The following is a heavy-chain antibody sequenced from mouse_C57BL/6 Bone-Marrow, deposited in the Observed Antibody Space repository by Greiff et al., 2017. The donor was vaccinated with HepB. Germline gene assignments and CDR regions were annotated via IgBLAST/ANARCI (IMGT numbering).Heavy chain of an antibody. J-gene: IGHJ4*01. D-gene: IGHD1-1*01. Sequence: EVLLVESGGGLVQPGGSLSLSCAASGFTFTDYYMSWVRQPPGKALEWLGFIRNKANGYTTEYSASVKGRFTISRDNSQSILYLQMNALRAEDIATYYCARSTVVAGDYYAMDYWGQGTSVTVSS. CDR3: ARSTVVAGDYYAMDY. CDR1: GFTFTDYY. V-gene: IGHV7-3*01. CDR2: IRNKANGYTT.